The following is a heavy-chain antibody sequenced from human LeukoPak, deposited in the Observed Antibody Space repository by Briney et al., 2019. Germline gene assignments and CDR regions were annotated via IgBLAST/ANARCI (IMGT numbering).Heavy chain of an antibody. CDR2: IWYDGSNK. CDR3: ARSYGDFSNWFDP. J-gene: IGHJ5*02. D-gene: IGHD4-17*01. Sequence: GRSLRLSCAASGFTFSSYGMHWVRQAPGKGLEWVAVIWYDGSNKYYADSVKGRFTISRDNSKNTLYLQMNSLRAEDTAVYYCARSYGDFSNWFDPWGQGTLVTVSS. V-gene: IGHV3-33*01. CDR1: GFTFSSYG.